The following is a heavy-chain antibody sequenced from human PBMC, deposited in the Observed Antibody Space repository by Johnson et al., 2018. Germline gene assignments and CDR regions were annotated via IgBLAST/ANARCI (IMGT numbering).Heavy chain of an antibody. J-gene: IGHJ3*02. CDR3: ERSPYYDNSPTSFDI. D-gene: IGHD3-22*01. CDR2: ISGSGGST. V-gene: IGHV3-23*04. CDR1: GFTFSSYA. Sequence: EVQLVETGGGLVQPGGSLRLSCAASGFTFSSYAMSWVRQAPGKGLEWVSAISGSGGSTYYADSVKGRFTISRDNSRNTLYLHMNRLRAEDSAVYYCERSPYYDNSPTSFDIWGQGTMVTVSS.